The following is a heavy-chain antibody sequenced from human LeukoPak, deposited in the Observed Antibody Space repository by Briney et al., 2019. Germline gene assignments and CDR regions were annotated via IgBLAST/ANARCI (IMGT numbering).Heavy chain of an antibody. CDR3: ARRIDWSHDY. CDR1: GXSFSTYA. V-gene: IGHV3-30-3*01. J-gene: IGHJ4*02. CDR2: ISFDGTNK. D-gene: IGHD3-9*01. Sequence: GRSLRLSCAASGXSFSTYAMHWVRQAPGKGLEWVAVISFDGTNKYYAESVKGRFTISRDNSENTLFLQMNSLRAEDTAVYYCARRIDWSHDYWGQGTLVTVSS.